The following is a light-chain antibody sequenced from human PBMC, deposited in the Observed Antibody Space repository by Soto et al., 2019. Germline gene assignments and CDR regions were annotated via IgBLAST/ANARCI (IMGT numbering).Light chain of an antibody. V-gene: IGKV3-20*01. CDR3: QQYGSSSPMFT. J-gene: IGKJ2*01. CDR2: GAS. Sequence: EIVLTQSPGTLSLSPGERATLSCRASQSVSSSYLAWYQHKPGQAPRLLIYGASNRATGIPDRFSGSGSGTDFTLTISRLEPEDFAVYYCQQYGSSSPMFTFGQGTNLEIK. CDR1: QSVSSSY.